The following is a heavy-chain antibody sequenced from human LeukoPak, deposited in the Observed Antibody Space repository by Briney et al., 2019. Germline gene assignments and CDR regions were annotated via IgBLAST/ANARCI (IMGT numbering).Heavy chain of an antibody. CDR1: GYTLTSYA. V-gene: IGHV7-4-1*02. CDR2: INTNTGNP. Sequence: ASVKVSCKASGYTLTSYAMNWVRQAPGQGLEWMGWINTNTGNPTCAQGFTGRFVFSLDTSVSTAYLQISSLKAEDTAVYYCASPPDGGSYRFDYRGQGTLVTVSS. D-gene: IGHD3-16*02. J-gene: IGHJ4*02. CDR3: ASPPDGGSYRFDY.